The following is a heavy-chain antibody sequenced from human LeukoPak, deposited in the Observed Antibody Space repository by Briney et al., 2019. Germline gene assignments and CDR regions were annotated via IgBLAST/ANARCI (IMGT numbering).Heavy chain of an antibody. CDR3: AHQAVLGAVDY. CDR1: GFTFSSYA. V-gene: IGHV3-23*01. CDR2: ISGSGGST. D-gene: IGHD1-26*01. Sequence: ARSLTLSCAVSGFTFSSYAMSWVRHPPGQGQEWVSAISGSGGSTYYADSVKDRFTISRDNSKTTLYLQMNSLRAEDTAVYYCAHQAVLGAVDYWGQGTLVTVSS. J-gene: IGHJ4*02.